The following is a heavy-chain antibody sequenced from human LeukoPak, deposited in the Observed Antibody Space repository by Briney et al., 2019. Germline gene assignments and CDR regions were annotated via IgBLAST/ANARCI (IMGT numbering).Heavy chain of an antibody. V-gene: IGHV3-23*01. J-gene: IGHJ4*02. CDR3: AKADRGYSYGYYFDY. Sequence: GGSLRLSCAASGFTFSSYEMNWVRQAPGKGLEWVSAISGSGGSTYYADSVKGRFTISRDNSKNTLYLQMNSLRAEDTAVYYCAKADRGYSYGYYFDYWGQGTLVTVSS. CDR2: ISGSGGST. D-gene: IGHD5-18*01. CDR1: GFTFSSYE.